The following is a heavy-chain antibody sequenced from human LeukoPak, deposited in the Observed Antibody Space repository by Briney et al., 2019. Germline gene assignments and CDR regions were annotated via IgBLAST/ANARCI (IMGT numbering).Heavy chain of an antibody. J-gene: IGHJ4*02. V-gene: IGHV3-30*04. CDR1: GFTFSSYA. Sequence: GGSLRLSCAASGFTFSSYAMHWVRQAPGKGLEWVAVISYDGSNKYYADSVKGRFTISRDNSKNTLYLQMNSLRAEDTAVYYCASSEIDVLTGWDYWGQGTLVTVSS. D-gene: IGHD3-9*01. CDR2: ISYDGSNK. CDR3: ASSEIDVLTGWDY.